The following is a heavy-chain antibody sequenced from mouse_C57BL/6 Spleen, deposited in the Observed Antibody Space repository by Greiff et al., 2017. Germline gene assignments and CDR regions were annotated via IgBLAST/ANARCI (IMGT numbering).Heavy chain of an antibody. J-gene: IGHJ4*01. CDR1: GYTFTSYW. Sequence: QVQLQQPGAELVKPGASVKLSCKASGYTFTSYWMHWVKQRPGQGLEWIGMIHPNSGSTNYNEKFKSKATLTVDKSSSTAYMQLSSLTSEDSAVXYCSNYYGSVYAMDYWGQGTSVTVSS. CDR2: IHPNSGST. V-gene: IGHV1-64*01. D-gene: IGHD1-1*01. CDR3: SNYYGSVYAMDY.